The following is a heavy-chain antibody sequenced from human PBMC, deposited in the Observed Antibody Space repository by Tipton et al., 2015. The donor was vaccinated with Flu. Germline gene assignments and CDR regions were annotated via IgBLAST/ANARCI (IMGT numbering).Heavy chain of an antibody. V-gene: IGHV3-48*03. CDR3: ARGYDILTDGGGYFDY. D-gene: IGHD3-9*01. J-gene: IGHJ4*02. CDR1: GFTFSSYE. Sequence: SLRLSCAASGFTFSSYEMNWVRQAPGKGLEWVSYISGSGTTIYHADSVKGRFTISRDNAENSVYLQMNSLRAEDTAVYYCARGYDILTDGGGYFDYWGQGTLVTVSS. CDR2: ISGSGTTI.